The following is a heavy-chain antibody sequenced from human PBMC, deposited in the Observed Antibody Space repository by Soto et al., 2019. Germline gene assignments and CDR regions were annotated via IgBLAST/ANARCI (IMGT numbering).Heavy chain of an antibody. D-gene: IGHD2-21*02. CDR2: IRSKADSYAT. J-gene: IGHJ5*02. V-gene: IGHV3-73*02. Sequence: EVQLVESGGGLVQPGGSLKLSCAASGFTLSGSRIHWVRQASGKGLEWVGRIRSKADSYATAYAASVKGRFTISRDDSKNTAYLQINSLKTEDTAVYYCTSQYCGGDCSRVDPWGQGTLVTVSS. CDR3: TSQYCGGDCSRVDP. CDR1: GFTLSGSR.